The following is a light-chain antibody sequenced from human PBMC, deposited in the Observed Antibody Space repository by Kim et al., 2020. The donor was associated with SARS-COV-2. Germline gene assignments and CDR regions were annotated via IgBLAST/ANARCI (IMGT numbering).Light chain of an antibody. CDR1: KLGDKY. V-gene: IGLV3-1*01. Sequence: VSPGQTACITCSGDKLGDKYAFWYQQKPGQSPVLVMFQHDKRPSGISQRFSGSNSGNTAILTISGTRTIDEADYYCQAWDSSAAVFGGGTQLTVL. J-gene: IGLJ2*01. CDR3: QAWDSSAAV. CDR2: QHD.